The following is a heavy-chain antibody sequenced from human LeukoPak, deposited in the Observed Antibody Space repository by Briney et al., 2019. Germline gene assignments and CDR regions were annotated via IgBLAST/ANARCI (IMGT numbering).Heavy chain of an antibody. J-gene: IGHJ4*02. CDR2: INHSGST. CDR1: GGSFSGYY. V-gene: IGHV4-34*01. CDR3: ARSLPKQWLALWVFGY. Sequence: SETLSLTCAVYGGSFSGYYWSWIRQPPGKGLEWIGEINHSGSTNYNPSLKSRVTISVDTSKNQFSLKLSSVTAADTAVYYCARSLPKQWLALWVFGYWGQGTLVTVSS. D-gene: IGHD6-19*01.